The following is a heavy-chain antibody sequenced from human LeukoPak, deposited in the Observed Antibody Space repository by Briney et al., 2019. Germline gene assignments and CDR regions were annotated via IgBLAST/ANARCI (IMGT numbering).Heavy chain of an antibody. V-gene: IGHV1-8*02. CDR3: ARGHRYSGSSPTHY. D-gene: IGHD1-26*01. Sequence: GSSVKVSCKASGGTFSSYAISWVRQATGQGLEWMGWMNPNSGNTGYAQKFQGRVTMTRNTSISTAYMELSSLRSEDTTVYYCARGHRYSGSSPTHYWGQGTLVTVSS. CDR1: GGTFSSYA. J-gene: IGHJ4*02. CDR2: MNPNSGNT.